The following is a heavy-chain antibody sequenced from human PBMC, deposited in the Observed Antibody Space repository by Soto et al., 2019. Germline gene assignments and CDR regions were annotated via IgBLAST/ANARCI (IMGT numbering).Heavy chain of an antibody. CDR2: IDPSDSYT. V-gene: IGHV5-10-1*01. CDR1: GYSFTSYW. J-gene: IGHJ6*02. Sequence: GESLKISCNGSGYSFTSYWISWVRQMPGKGLEWMGRIDPSDSYTNYSPSFQGHVTISADKSISTAYLQWSSLKASDTAMYYCATGAYSGAYYYGMDVWGQGTTVTVSS. CDR3: ATGAYSGAYYYGMDV. D-gene: IGHD1-26*01.